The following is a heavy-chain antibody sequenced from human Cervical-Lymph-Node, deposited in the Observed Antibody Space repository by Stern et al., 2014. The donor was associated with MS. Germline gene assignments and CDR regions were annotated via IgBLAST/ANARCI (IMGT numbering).Heavy chain of an antibody. V-gene: IGHV4-39*01. D-gene: IGHD1-7*01. CDR1: GDSISSNSYY. J-gene: IGHJ4*02. CDR3: ATITGTTFDY. CDR2: IYYTRRT. Sequence: QVQLQESGPGLVKPSETLSLTCTVSGDSISSNSYYLGWIRQPPGKGLEWIGVIYYTRRTSYNPSLKSRVTISAEPPKNQYYRKMSSVTAADTGVYYCATITGTTFDYWGQGTLVTVSS.